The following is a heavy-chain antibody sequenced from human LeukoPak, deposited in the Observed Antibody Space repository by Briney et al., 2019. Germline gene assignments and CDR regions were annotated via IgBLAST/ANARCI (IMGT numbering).Heavy chain of an antibody. CDR1: GGSFSGYY. Sequence: SETLSLTCAVYGGSFSGYYWSWIRQPPGKGLEWIGEVNHSGSTNYSPSLKSRVTISVDTSKNQFSLKLTSVTAADTAVYYCXXXXXXXXXXXYYYGLDVWGQGTTVTVSS. J-gene: IGHJ6*02. CDR3: XXXXXXXXXXXYYYGLDV. V-gene: IGHV4-34*01. CDR2: VNHSGST.